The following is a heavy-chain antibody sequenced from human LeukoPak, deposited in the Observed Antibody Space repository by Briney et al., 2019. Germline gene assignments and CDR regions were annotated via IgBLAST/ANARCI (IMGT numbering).Heavy chain of an antibody. CDR2: INPSGGST. CDR1: GYTFTSYY. CDR3: ASSYDYVWGSYRLGAFDI. Sequence: ASVKVSCKASGYTFTSYYMHWVRQAPGQGLEWMGIINPSGGSTSYAQKLQGRVTMTTDTSTSTAYMELRSLRSDDTAVYYCASSYDYVWGSYRLGAFDIWGQGTMVTVSS. J-gene: IGHJ3*02. D-gene: IGHD3-16*02. V-gene: IGHV1-46*01.